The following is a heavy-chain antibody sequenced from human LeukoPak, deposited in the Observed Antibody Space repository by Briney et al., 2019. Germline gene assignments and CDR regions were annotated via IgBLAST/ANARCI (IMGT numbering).Heavy chain of an antibody. D-gene: IGHD5-12*01. Sequence: PGGSLRLSCAASGLTVGFKCMSWVRQAPGKGLEWVSIIYSGGSSYYADSVKGRFTVSRDTSKNTLYLQMNSLRAEDTAVYYCATRPEGNDVPYFDYWGQGTLVTVSS. J-gene: IGHJ4*02. CDR1: GLTVGFKC. CDR3: ATRPEGNDVPYFDY. V-gene: IGHV3-66*01. CDR2: IYSGGSS.